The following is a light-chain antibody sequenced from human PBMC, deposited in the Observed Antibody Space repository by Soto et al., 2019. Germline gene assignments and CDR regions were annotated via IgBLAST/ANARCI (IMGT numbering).Light chain of an antibody. J-gene: IGKJ1*01. CDR2: KAS. V-gene: IGKV1-5*03. Sequence: DIQMTQSPSTLSASVGARVTITCRASQSIRSWLAWYQQKPGKAPTLLIYKASSLESGVPSRFSGSGSGTEFTLPISSLQPDDFATYYCQQYNSYSPWTCGQGTKVEIQ. CDR3: QQYNSYSPWT. CDR1: QSIRSW.